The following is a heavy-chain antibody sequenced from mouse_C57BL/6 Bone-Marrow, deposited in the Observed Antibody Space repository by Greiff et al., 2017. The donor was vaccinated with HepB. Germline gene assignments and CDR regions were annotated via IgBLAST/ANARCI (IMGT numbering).Heavy chain of an antibody. CDR1: GYTFTSYW. V-gene: IGHV1-64*01. CDR3: ARGETTVVASYYAMDY. D-gene: IGHD1-1*01. CDR2: IHPNSGST. J-gene: IGHJ4*01. Sequence: QVQLQQPGAELVKPGASVKLSCKASGYTFTSYWMHWVKQRPGQGLEWIGMIHPNSGSTNYNEKFKSKATLTVDKSSSTAYIQLSSLTSEDSAVYYCARGETTVVASYYAMDYWGQGTSVTVSS.